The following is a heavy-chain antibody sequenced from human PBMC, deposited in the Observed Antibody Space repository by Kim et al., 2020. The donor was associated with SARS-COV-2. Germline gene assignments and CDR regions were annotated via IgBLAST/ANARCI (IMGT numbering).Heavy chain of an antibody. CDR2: Y. J-gene: IGHJ4*02. CDR3: ARITGGSPDY. V-gene: IGHV6-1*01. D-gene: IGHD2-8*02. Sequence: YNYALSVKSRITINPATSKNQFSLQLNSVTPEDTAVYYCARITGGSPDYWGQGTLVTVSS.